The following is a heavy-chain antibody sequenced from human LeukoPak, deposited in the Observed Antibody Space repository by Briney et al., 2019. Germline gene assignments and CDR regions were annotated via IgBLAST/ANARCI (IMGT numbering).Heavy chain of an antibody. V-gene: IGHV4-34*01. Sequence: SETLSLTCAVYGGSFSGYYWSWIRQPPGKGLEWIGEINHSGSTNYNPSLKSRVTISVDTSKNQFSLKLSSVTAADTAVYYCARRGTIFGVDHDDAFDIWGQGTMVTVSS. CDR3: ARRGTIFGVDHDDAFDI. CDR2: INHSGST. J-gene: IGHJ3*02. CDR1: GGSFSGYY. D-gene: IGHD3-3*01.